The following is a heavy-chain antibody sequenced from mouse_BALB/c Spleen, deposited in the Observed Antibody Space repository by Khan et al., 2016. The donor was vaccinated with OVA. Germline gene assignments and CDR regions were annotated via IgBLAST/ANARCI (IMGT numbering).Heavy chain of an antibody. Sequence: VQLQQPGTELVKPGASVKLSCTGSGFNIKDTYIQWVKQRPEQGLEWIGRIDPGNGKTIYDPKFQGKATITADTSSNTAYLHLSSLTSEDTVVYYCAYTLLLYAVDYWGQGTSVTVSS. D-gene: IGHD1-2*01. J-gene: IGHJ4*01. V-gene: IGHV14-3*02. CDR2: IDPGNGKT. CDR1: GFNIKDTY. CDR3: AYTLLLYAVDY.